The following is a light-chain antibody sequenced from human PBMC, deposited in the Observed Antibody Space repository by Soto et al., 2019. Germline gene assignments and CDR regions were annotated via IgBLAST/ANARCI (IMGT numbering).Light chain of an antibody. V-gene: IGLV2-8*01. CDR3: SSYAGSNGV. J-gene: IGLJ2*01. CDR2: EVS. Sequence: QSALTQPPSASGSPGQSVTISCTGTSSDVGGYNYVSWYQQHPGKAPKLMIYEVSKRPSGVPDRFSGSKSGNTASLTVSGLQAEDEADYYCSSYAGSNGVCGGGTKLTVL. CDR1: SSDVGGYNY.